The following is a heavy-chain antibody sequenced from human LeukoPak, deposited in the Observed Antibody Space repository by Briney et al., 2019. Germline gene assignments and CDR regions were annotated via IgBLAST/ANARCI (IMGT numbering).Heavy chain of an antibody. D-gene: IGHD3-10*01. CDR3: ATDALWFGELLKDY. J-gene: IGHJ4*02. CDR1: GFTFSTYA. Sequence: GSLRLSCAASGFTFSTYAMSWVRQAPGKGLEWVSAIGGSGDSTYYADSVKGRFTISRDNSKNTLYLQMNSLRAEDTAVYYCATDALWFGELLKDYWGQGTLVTVSS. V-gene: IGHV3-23*01. CDR2: IGGSGDST.